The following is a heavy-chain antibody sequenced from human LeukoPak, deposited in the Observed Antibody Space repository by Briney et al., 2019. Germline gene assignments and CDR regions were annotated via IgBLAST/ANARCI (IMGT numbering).Heavy chain of an antibody. Sequence: GASVKVSCKASGYTFTGYYIHWVRQAPGQGLEWMGWINPNSGGTNYAQKFQGRVTMTRDTSISTAYMELSRLRSDDTAVYYCATHYYDSSGFVDYFDYWGQGTLVTVSS. J-gene: IGHJ4*02. CDR2: INPNSGGT. CDR1: GYTFTGYY. V-gene: IGHV1-2*02. D-gene: IGHD3-22*01. CDR3: ATHYYDSSGFVDYFDY.